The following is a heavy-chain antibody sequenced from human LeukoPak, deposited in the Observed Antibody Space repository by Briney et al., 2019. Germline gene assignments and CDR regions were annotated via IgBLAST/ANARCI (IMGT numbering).Heavy chain of an antibody. J-gene: IGHJ4*02. CDR2: INPNSGGT. V-gene: IGHV1-2*02. CDR3: ARGPTGTHGTGFDY. D-gene: IGHD1-1*01. Sequence: ASVKVSCKPSGYTFTGYYIHWVRQAPGQGLEWMGWINPNSGGTNYAQKFQGRVTMTRDTSISTVYMELSRLRSDDTAVYYCARGPTGTHGTGFDYWGQGTLVTVSS. CDR1: GYTFTGYY.